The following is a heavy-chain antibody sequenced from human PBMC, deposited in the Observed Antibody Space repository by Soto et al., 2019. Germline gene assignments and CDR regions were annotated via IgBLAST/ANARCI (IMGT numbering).Heavy chain of an antibody. D-gene: IGHD2-8*02. CDR1: GCTFSNAW. CDR2: IKSKTDGGTT. V-gene: IGHV3-15*01. J-gene: IGHJ6*02. Sequence: PGRSMRLSCAVSGCTFSNAWMTRVRKTTGKGLEWVGRIKSKTDGGTTDYVAPVKGRFIISRDDSKNTLYLQMNSLKIEDTAVYYCTTISHYTDTGGYYYYHGMDVWGQGTTVTVSS. CDR3: TTISHYTDTGGYYYYHGMDV.